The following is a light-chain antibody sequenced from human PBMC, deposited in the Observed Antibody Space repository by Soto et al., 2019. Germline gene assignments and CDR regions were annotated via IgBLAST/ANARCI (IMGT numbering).Light chain of an antibody. CDR3: QQYSNWPLT. J-gene: IGKJ3*01. V-gene: IGKV3-15*01. CDR1: QSVSSD. Sequence: EIVMTQSPATLSVSPGERAILSCRASQSVSSDLAWYQQRPGQAPRLLIYGASTRATTIPARFSGSGSGTEFTLTITNLQSEDFAVYYCQQYSNWPLTFGPGTKVDFK. CDR2: GAS.